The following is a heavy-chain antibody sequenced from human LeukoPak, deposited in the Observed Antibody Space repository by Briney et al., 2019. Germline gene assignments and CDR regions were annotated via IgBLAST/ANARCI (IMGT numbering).Heavy chain of an antibody. D-gene: IGHD2-15*01. Sequence: SQTLSLTCAISGDSVSSYSAAWNWIRQSPSRGLEWLGRTYYRSQWYNEYSVSVKSRITINPDTSKNHFSLQLNSVTPEDTAVYYCARDLMNSGWYYFDYWGPGTLVTVSS. CDR2: TYYRSQWYN. J-gene: IGHJ4*02. V-gene: IGHV6-1*01. CDR1: GDSVSSYSAA. CDR3: ARDLMNSGWYYFDY.